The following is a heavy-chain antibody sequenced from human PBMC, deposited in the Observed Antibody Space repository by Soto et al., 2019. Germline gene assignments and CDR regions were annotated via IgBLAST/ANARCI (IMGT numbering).Heavy chain of an antibody. V-gene: IGHV1-2*02. CDR2: ISPNSGGT. CDR1: GYTFTVYY. CDR3: ARQRKGAAAGPVDAFDI. Sequence: QVHLVQSGAEVKKPGASVKVSCKASGYTFTVYYMHWVRQAPGQGLEWMGWISPNSGGTFAAQKFQGRVTMTXDXSXNXXYMELTSLKSDDTAVYYCARQRKGAAAGPVDAFDIWGQGTMVTVSS. J-gene: IGHJ3*02. D-gene: IGHD6-13*01.